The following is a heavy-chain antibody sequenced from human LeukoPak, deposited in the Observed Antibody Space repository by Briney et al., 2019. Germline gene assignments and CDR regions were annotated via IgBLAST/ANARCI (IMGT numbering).Heavy chain of an antibody. Sequence: ASVKVSCTASGYTFTGHYIHWVRQAPGQGLEWMGWINPKNAGTNFAQRFQGRVTMTRDTSITTAYMELSRLRSDDTAFYYCARTLYISAVPGGFDYWGQGTLVTVSS. CDR2: INPKNAGT. CDR1: GYTFTGHY. V-gene: IGHV1-2*02. J-gene: IGHJ4*02. D-gene: IGHD6-13*01. CDR3: ARTLYISAVPGGFDY.